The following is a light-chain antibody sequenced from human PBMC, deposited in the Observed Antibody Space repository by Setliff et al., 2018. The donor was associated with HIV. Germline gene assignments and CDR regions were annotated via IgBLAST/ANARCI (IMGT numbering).Light chain of an antibody. J-gene: IGLJ1*01. CDR3: SSYTSSSTPYV. CDR2: EVS. V-gene: IGLV2-14*01. Sequence: QSVLTQSASVSGSPGQSITISCTGTSSDVNGYNYVSWYQQHPGKAPKLMIYEVSNRPSGVSNRFSGSKSGNTASLTISGLQAEDEADYYCSSYTSSSTPYVFGTGTKATV. CDR1: SSDVNGYNY.